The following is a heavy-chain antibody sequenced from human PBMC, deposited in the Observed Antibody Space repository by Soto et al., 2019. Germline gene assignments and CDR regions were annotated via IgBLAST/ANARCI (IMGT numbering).Heavy chain of an antibody. V-gene: IGHV3-33*01. CDR3: ARDRGDGYNYIFDY. CDR2: IWYDGSNK. Sequence: GGSLRLSCAASGFTFSSYGMNWVRQAPGKGPEWVAVIWYDGSNKYYADSVKGRFTISRDNSKNTLYLQMNSLRAEDTAVYYCARDRGDGYNYIFDYWGQGTLVTVSS. CDR1: GFTFSSYG. J-gene: IGHJ4*02. D-gene: IGHD5-12*01.